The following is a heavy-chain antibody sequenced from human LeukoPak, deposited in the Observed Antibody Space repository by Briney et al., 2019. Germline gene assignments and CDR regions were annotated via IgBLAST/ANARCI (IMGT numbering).Heavy chain of an antibody. Sequence: SETLSLTCTVSGYSINNGYFWGWIRQPPGKGLEYIGTVFHSGDTYYNPSLKSRVPISLDTSTNETTLKLRSASAADTAVYYCVRGLRSGSNYFFYGMDFWGKGTPVTVSS. V-gene: IGHV4-38-2*02. CDR1: GYSINNGYF. CDR3: VRGLRSGSNYFFYGMDF. D-gene: IGHD3-10*01. J-gene: IGHJ6*04. CDR2: VFHSGDT.